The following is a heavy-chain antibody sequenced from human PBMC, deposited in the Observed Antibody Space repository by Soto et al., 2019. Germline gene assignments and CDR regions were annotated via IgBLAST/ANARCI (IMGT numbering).Heavy chain of an antibody. CDR1: GGSISSYY. V-gene: IGHV4-59*12. D-gene: IGHD6-19*01. J-gene: IGHJ6*02. Sequence: SETLSLTCTVSGGSISSYYWSWIRQPPGKGLEWIGYIYYSGVTNYKPSLKRRVTISVDTSKNQFSLQLKSVTAADTALYYCARFSGSYYYAMDVRGQGSTVTVSS. CDR3: ARFSGSYYYAMDV. CDR2: IYYSGVT.